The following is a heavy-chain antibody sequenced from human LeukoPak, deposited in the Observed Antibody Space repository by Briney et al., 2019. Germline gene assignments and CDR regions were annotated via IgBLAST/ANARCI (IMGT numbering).Heavy chain of an antibody. J-gene: IGHJ4*02. Sequence: SETLSLTCTVSSGSISTSNYYWGWVRQPPGKALEWIGNIFYSGSTYYNPSLKSRVTISVDTSKNQFSLKLSSVTAADTAVYYCARRGVRGVISHWGQGTLVTVSS. V-gene: IGHV4-39*07. CDR2: IFYSGST. CDR3: ARRGVRGVISH. D-gene: IGHD3-10*01. CDR1: SGSISTSNYY.